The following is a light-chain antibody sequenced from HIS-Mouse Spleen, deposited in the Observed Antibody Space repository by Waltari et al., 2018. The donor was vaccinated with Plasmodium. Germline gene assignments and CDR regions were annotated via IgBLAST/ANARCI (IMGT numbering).Light chain of an antibody. CDR1: SSNIGNNY. CDR3: GTWDSSLSAGVV. CDR2: DNN. J-gene: IGLJ2*01. Sequence: QSVLTQPPSVSAAPGQKVTISCSGSSSNIGNNYVSCYQQLPGTAPKLLIYDNNKRPSGIPDRFSGPKSGTSATLGITGLQTGDEADYYCGTWDSSLSAGVVFGGGTKLTVL. V-gene: IGLV1-51*01.